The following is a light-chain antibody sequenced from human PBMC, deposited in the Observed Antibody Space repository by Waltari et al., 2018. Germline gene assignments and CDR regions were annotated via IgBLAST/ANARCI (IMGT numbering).Light chain of an antibody. CDR2: KTS. V-gene: IGKV1-5*03. CDR3: QQYNSYLLT. J-gene: IGKJ4*01. Sequence: DIQMTQSHSTLSESVGDRVTITCRASQSISSWLAWYQQKPGKAPKLLIYKTSSLESGVPSRFSGSGSGTEFTLTISSLQPDDFATYYCQQYNSYLLTFGGGTKVEIK. CDR1: QSISSW.